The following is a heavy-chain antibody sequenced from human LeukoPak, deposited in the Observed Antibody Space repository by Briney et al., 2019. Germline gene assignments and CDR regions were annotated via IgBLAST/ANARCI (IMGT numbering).Heavy chain of an antibody. D-gene: IGHD2-2*01. CDR2: IYPGASIYARENT. V-gene: IGHV4-4*07. CDR3: ARVEGSYCSSTSCVPIYYYYGMDV. J-gene: IGHJ6*02. CDR1: GVSISAYY. Sequence: SETLSLTCTVSGVSISAYYWSWIRQPAGNGLEWIGRIYPGASIYARENTYYNPSLKSRVSMSGDTSKNQFSLKLSSVTAADTAVYYCARVEGSYCSSTSCVPIYYYYGMDVWGQGTTVTVSS.